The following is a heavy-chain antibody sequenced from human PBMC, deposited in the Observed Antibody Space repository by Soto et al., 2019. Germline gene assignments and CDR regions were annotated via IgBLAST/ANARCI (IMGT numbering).Heavy chain of an antibody. D-gene: IGHD3-16*02. CDR1: GGTFSSDA. V-gene: IGHV1-69*13. CDR3: ARDPVYYDYVWGSYRPYYFDY. CDR2: IIPIFVTA. J-gene: IGHJ4*02. Sequence: SVKVSCKASGGTFSSDAISWVRQAPGQGLEWMGGIIPIFVTANYAQKFQGRVTITADEYTSTAYMELSSLSSEDTAVYYCARDPVYYDYVWGSYRPYYFDYWGQGTLVTVSS.